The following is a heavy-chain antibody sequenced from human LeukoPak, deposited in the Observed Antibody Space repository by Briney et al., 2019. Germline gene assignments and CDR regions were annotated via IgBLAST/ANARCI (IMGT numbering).Heavy chain of an antibody. CDR2: IKQDGSEK. J-gene: IGHJ4*02. D-gene: IGHD3-3*01. CDR3: ARDVEVSKFWSGYAN. CDR1: GFTFSSYW. Sequence: PGGSLRLSCAASGFTFSSYWMSWVRQAPGKGLEWVANIKQDGSEKYYVDSVKGRFTISRDNAHNSLYLHMNSLRAEDTAVYYCARDVEVSKFWSGYANWGQGTLVTVSS. V-gene: IGHV3-7*01.